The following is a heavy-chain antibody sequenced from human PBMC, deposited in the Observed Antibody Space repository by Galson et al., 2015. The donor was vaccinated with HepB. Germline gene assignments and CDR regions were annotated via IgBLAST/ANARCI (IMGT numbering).Heavy chain of an antibody. CDR1: GFTFSSYA. J-gene: IGHJ4*02. Sequence: SLRLSCAASGFTFSSYAMHWVRQAPGKGLEWVAVISSDGSNTYYADSVKGRFTISRDNSKNTLSLQMSSLRAEDTAIYYCARELLGGYSYGYFDYWGQGTLVTVSS. D-gene: IGHD5-18*01. CDR3: ARELLGGYSYGYFDY. CDR2: ISSDGSNT. V-gene: IGHV3-30*04.